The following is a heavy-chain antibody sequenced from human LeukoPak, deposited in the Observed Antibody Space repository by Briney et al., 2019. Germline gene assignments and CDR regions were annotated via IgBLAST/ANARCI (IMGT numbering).Heavy chain of an antibody. V-gene: IGHV1-18*01. CDR2: ISAYNGNT. CDR1: GYTFTSFG. J-gene: IGHJ4*02. D-gene: IGHD4-17*01. Sequence: ASVKVSCKASGYTFTSFGINWVRRAPGQGLEWMGWISAYNGNTNYAQKFQGRVTMTTDTSTSTAYMELRSLRSDDTAVYYCAGAVTVTTGPLGYWGQGTLVTVSS. CDR3: AGAVTVTTGPLGY.